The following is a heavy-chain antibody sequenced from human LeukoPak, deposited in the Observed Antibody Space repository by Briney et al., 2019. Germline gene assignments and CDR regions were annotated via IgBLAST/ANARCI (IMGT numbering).Heavy chain of an antibody. CDR1: GFTFSDYY. Sequence: PGGSLRLSCAASGFTFSDYYMSWIRQAPGKGLEWVSYISSSGSTIYYADSVKGRFTISRDNAKNSLYLQMTSLRAEDTAVFYCARGATGSFRYSSGWPGDSWGQGTLVTVSS. CDR3: ARGATGSFRYSSGWPGDS. J-gene: IGHJ4*02. D-gene: IGHD6-19*01. V-gene: IGHV3-11*04. CDR2: ISSSGSTI.